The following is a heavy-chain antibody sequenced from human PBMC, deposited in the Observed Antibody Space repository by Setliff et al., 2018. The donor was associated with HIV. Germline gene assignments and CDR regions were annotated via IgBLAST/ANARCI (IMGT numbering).Heavy chain of an antibody. Sequence: SETLSLTCTVSGDSIGDYYWSWIRQPAGKGLEWIGRIYTSGSTNYNPSLKSRVTMSVDTSKNHFSLTLTSVTAADTAVYYCARGDGQQIYFDYWGQGTLVTVSS. D-gene: IGHD6-13*01. V-gene: IGHV4-4*07. CDR1: GDSIGDYY. J-gene: IGHJ4*02. CDR3: ARGDGQQIYFDY. CDR2: IYTSGST.